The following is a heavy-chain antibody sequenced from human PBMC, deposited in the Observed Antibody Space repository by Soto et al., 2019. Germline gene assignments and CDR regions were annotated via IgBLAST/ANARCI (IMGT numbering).Heavy chain of an antibody. CDR2: ISGRGDKT. CDR3: ARSLSVVVTGSPRTYDY. Sequence: GGSLRLSCAASGFIFWNYAMTWVRQAPGKGLEWVSTISGRGDKTFYADSVKGRFIISRDKSKGTLYLQMDDLRAEDTPVYYCARSLSVVVTGSPRTYDYRGQGTLVTVAS. V-gene: IGHV3-23*01. CDR1: GFIFWNYA. D-gene: IGHD2-21*02. J-gene: IGHJ4*02.